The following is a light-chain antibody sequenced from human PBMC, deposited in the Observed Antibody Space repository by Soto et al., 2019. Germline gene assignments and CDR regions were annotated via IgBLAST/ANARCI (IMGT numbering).Light chain of an antibody. V-gene: IGKV2-28*01. CDR2: LGS. Sequence: EIVMTQSPLSLTVTPGEPASISCKSSQSLQHNNGNTLLDWYMQKPGQSPQLLIYLGSRRAPGAPDRVSGSGSGTDFSLRISTVEADDAAIYYCMQALQTHRTFGQGTKLEI. J-gene: IGKJ1*01. CDR3: MQALQTHRT. CDR1: QSLQHNNGNTL.